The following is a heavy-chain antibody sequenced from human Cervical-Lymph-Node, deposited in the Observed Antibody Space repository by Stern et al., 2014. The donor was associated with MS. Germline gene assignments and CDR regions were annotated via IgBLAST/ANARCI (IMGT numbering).Heavy chain of an antibody. V-gene: IGHV1-8*01. J-gene: IGHJ5*02. CDR3: ARGGGVIITPLTS. CDR2: MKPNRGNT. Sequence: VQLVQSGAEVKKPGASVKVSCKASGYTFTNYDIHWVRQTTGQGLEWMGWMKPNRGNTGYAQKFQGRVTMTRNTSISTAYMELSSLSSDDTAVYYCARGGGVIITPLTSWGQGTLITVSS. CDR1: GYTFTNYD. D-gene: IGHD3-10*01.